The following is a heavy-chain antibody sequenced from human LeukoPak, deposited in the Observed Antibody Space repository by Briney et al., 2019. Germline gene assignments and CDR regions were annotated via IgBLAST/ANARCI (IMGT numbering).Heavy chain of an antibody. D-gene: IGHD3-10*01. Sequence: GGSLRLSCSASGFTFSSYSMNWVRQAPGKGLEWVSSISSSSSYIYYAASVKGRFTISRDNAKNSLYLQMNSLRAEDTAVYYCAREVAMVRGVGAFDIWGQGTMVTVSS. CDR3: AREVAMVRGVGAFDI. V-gene: IGHV3-21*01. J-gene: IGHJ3*02. CDR1: GFTFSSYS. CDR2: ISSSSSYI.